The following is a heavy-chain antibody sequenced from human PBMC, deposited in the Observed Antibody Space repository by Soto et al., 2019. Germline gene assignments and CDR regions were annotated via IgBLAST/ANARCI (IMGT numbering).Heavy chain of an antibody. D-gene: IGHD2-15*01. J-gene: IGHJ6*02. CDR3: ARVQYCSGGSCPYGMDV. CDR1: GYTFTGYY. V-gene: IGHV1-2*04. CDR2: INPNSGGT. Sequence: ASVKVSCKASGYTFTGYYMHWVRQAPGQGLEWMGWINPNSGGTNYAQKFQGWVTMTRDTSISTAYMELSRLRSDDTAVYYCARVQYCSGGSCPYGMDVWGQGTTVTVSS.